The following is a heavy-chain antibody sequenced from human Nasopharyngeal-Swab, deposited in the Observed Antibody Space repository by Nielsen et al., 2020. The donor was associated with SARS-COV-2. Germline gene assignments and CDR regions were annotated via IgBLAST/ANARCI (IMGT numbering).Heavy chain of an antibody. CDR1: GYTFTSYG. V-gene: IGHV1-18*01. CDR3: ASSLYNYDSSGYPTPSDAFDI. J-gene: IGHJ3*02. Sequence: ASVKVSCKASGYTFTSYGISWVRQPPGQGLEWMGWISAHNGNTNYAQKLQGRVTMTTDTSTSTAYMELRSLRSDDTAVYYCASSLYNYDSSGYPTPSDAFDIWGQGTMVTVSS. CDR2: ISAHNGNT. D-gene: IGHD3-22*01.